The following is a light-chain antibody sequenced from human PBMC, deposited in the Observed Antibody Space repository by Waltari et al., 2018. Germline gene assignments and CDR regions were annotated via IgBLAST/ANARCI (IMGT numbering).Light chain of an antibody. CDR1: SRDVDFSNY. Sequence: QSALTQPASVAGSPGQSITLSCTGTSRDVDFSNYVSWYQHHPGKAPRLMIYDVSNRPSGVSNRFSGSKSGNTASLTISGLQAEDEADYYCTSSSTSTTRVFGGGTKLTVL. V-gene: IGLV2-14*03. CDR3: TSSSTSTTRV. CDR2: DVS. J-gene: IGLJ3*02.